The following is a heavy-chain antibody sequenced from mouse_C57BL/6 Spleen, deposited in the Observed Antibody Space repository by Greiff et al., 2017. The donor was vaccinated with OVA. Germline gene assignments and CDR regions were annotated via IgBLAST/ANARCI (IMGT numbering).Heavy chain of an antibody. CDR2: ISSGSSTI. CDR3: ARHDYDEGYYAMDY. Sequence: DVKLQESGGGLVKPGGSLKLSCAASGFTFSDYGMHWVRQAPEKGLGWVAYISSGSSTIYYADTVTGRFTISRDNAKNTLFLQMTSLMSEDTAMYYCARHDYDEGYYAMDYWGQGTSVTVSS. J-gene: IGHJ4*01. D-gene: IGHD2-4*01. V-gene: IGHV5-17*01. CDR1: GFTFSDYG.